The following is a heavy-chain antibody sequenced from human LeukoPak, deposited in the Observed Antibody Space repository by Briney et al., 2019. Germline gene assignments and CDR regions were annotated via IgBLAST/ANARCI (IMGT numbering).Heavy chain of an antibody. V-gene: IGHV3-30*04. J-gene: IGHJ4*02. Sequence: GRSLRLSCAASGFTFSSYAMHWVRQAPGKGLEWVAVISYDGSNKYYADSVKGRFTISRDNSKNTLYLQVNSLRAEDTAVYYCARILVSYYYDSSGKHQSFDYWGQGTLVTVSS. CDR1: GFTFSSYA. D-gene: IGHD3-22*01. CDR2: ISYDGSNK. CDR3: ARILVSYYYDSSGKHQSFDY.